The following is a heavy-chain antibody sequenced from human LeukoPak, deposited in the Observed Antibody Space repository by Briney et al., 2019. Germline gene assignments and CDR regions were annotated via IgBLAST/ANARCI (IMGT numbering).Heavy chain of an antibody. Sequence: GGSLRLSCAGSGFTFSLYSMHWVRQAPGKGLEWVSSISNSGSDIYYADSVKGRFTISRDNAKNSLYLQMNSLRAEDTAVYYCVRGHVAVAAHDDAFDIWGQGTMVTVSS. CDR2: ISNSGSDI. D-gene: IGHD6-19*01. J-gene: IGHJ3*02. CDR1: GFTFSLYS. CDR3: VRGHVAVAAHDDAFDI. V-gene: IGHV3-21*01.